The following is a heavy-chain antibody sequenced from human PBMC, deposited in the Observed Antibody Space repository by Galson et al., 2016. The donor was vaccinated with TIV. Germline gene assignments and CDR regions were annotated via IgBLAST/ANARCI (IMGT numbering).Heavy chain of an antibody. CDR1: GFTFRDSG. D-gene: IGHD2/OR15-2a*01. J-gene: IGHJ4*02. CDR3: ASETTFYDGGASGTVGF. Sequence: SLRLSCAASGFTFRDSGMHWVRQAPGKRLEWVALISVDGTKKYYADSVTGRFTVSRDNSRNALYLQMSSLRPDDTAVYYCASETTFYDGGASGTVGFWGQGTLVTVSS. CDR2: ISVDGTKK. V-gene: IGHV3-30*03.